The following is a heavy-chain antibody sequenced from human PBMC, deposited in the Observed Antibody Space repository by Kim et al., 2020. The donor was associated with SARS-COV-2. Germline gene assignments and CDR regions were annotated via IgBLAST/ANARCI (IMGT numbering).Heavy chain of an antibody. CDR3: ARDRDYGDPYYFDY. J-gene: IGHJ4*01. CDR1: GGSISSSSYY. V-gene: IGHV4-39*07. CDR2: IYYSGST. Sequence: SETLSLTCTVSGGSISSSSYYWGWIRQPPGKGLEWIGSIYYSGSTYYNPSLKSRVTISVDTSKNQFSLKLSSVTAADTAVYYCARDRDYGDPYYFDYWG. D-gene: IGHD4-17*01.